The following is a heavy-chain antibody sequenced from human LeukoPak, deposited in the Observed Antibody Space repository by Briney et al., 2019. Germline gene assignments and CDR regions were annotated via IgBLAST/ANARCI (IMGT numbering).Heavy chain of an antibody. CDR2: IKQDGSEK. Sequence: PGGSLRLSCAASGFTFSNYAMSWVRQAPGKGLEWVANIKQDGSEKYYVDSVKGRFTISRDNAKNSLYLQMNSLRAEDTAVYYCARNLYYYDSSGYLNYWGQGTLVTVSS. CDR3: ARNLYYYDSSGYLNY. D-gene: IGHD3-22*01. V-gene: IGHV3-7*01. CDR1: GFTFSNYA. J-gene: IGHJ4*02.